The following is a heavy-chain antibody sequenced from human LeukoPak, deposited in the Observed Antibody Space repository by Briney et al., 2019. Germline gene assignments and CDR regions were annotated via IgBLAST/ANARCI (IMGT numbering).Heavy chain of an antibody. CDR2: IKEDGSGK. V-gene: IGHV3-7*03. D-gene: IGHD6-13*01. CDR1: GFIFSSYS. CDR3: AKDHRSWYYFDY. Sequence: GGSLRLSCAVSGFIFSSYSMNWVRQAPGKGLEWVANIKEDGSGKYYVDSVKGRFTISRDNSKNTLYLQMNSLRAEDTAVYYCAKDHRSWYYFDYWGQGTLVTVSS. J-gene: IGHJ4*02.